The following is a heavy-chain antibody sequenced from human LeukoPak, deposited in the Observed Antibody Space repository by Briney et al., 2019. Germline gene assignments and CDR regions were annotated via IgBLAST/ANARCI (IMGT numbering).Heavy chain of an antibody. J-gene: IGHJ4*02. CDR2: INPNSGGT. D-gene: IGHD1-26*01. Sequence: EASVKVSCKASGYTFTAYYMHWVRQAPGQGLEGMGWINPNSGGTNYAQKFQGRVTMTRDTSISTAYMELSRLRSDDTAVYYCARDVGRLVIVGATGHFDYWGQGTLVTVSS. CDR3: ARDVGRLVIVGATGHFDY. V-gene: IGHV1-2*02. CDR1: GYTFTAYY.